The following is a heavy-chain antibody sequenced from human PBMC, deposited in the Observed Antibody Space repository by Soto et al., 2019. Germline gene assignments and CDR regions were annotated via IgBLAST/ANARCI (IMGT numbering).Heavy chain of an antibody. Sequence: EVQLVESGGGLVQPGGSLRLSCAASGFTFSSYSMNWVRQAPGKGLEWVSYISSSSSIIYYAGSVKGRFTISRDNAKNSLYLQMNSLRAEDTAVYYCARDLRRYGDYWEEGTLVTVSS. CDR3: ARDLRRYGDY. CDR2: ISSSSSII. V-gene: IGHV3-48*01. J-gene: IGHJ4*02. D-gene: IGHD4-17*01. CDR1: GFTFSSYS.